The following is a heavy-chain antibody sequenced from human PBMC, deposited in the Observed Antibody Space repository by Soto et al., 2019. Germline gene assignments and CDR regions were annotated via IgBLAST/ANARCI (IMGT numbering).Heavy chain of an antibody. J-gene: IGHJ4*02. D-gene: IGHD6-13*01. CDR2: IYHSGTT. Sequence: SETLSLTCGVSGFSTSSGYYWGWFRQPPGKGLEWIGSIYHSGTTYYNPSLESRVTISLDTSENGFSLKLTSVTAADTAVYFCARSIFTSSWFAGDWGQGSLVTVSS. V-gene: IGHV4-38-2*01. CDR1: GFSTSSGYY. CDR3: ARSIFTSSWFAGD.